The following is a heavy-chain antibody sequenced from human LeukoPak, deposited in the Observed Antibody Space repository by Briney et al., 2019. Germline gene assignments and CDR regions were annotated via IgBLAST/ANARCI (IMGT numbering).Heavy chain of an antibody. V-gene: IGHV3-48*01. J-gene: IGHJ4*02. CDR1: GFTFSSYS. CDR2: ISSSSSTI. CDR3: ARGLGDILTGYYNPYYFDY. D-gene: IGHD3-9*01. Sequence: PGGSLRLSCAASGFTFSSYSMNWVRQAPGKGLEWVSYISSSSSTIYYADSVKGRFTISRDNAKNSLYLQMNSLRAEDTAVYYCARGLGDILTGYYNPYYFDYWGQGTLVTVSS.